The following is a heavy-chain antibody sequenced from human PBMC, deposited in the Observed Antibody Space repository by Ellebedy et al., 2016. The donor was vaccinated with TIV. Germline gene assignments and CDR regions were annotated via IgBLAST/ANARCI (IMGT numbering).Heavy chain of an antibody. CDR1: GFTFSSSA. Sequence: GESLKISCAASGFTFSSSAMSWVRQAPGMGLEWVSSIRSVGDTFYADSVKGRFTISRDISESTLYLQMNSLTVEDTALYYCATTTGYGTGWFGRNDYWGQGTLVTVSS. J-gene: IGHJ4*02. CDR2: IRSVGDT. CDR3: ATTTGYGTGWFGRNDY. D-gene: IGHD6-19*01. V-gene: IGHV3-23*01.